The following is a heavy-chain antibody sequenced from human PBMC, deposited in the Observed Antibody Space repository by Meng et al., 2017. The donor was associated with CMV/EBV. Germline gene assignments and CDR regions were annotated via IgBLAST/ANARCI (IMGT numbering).Heavy chain of an antibody. J-gene: IGHJ6*02. D-gene: IGHD4-11*01. CDR1: GFTVSSNY. CDR2: ISSSSSYI. V-gene: IGHV3-21*01. CDR3: ARVGYSNYEPLYYYYGMDV. Sequence: GGSLRLSCAASGFTVSSNYMSWVRQAPGKGLEWVSSISSSSSYIYYADSVKGRFTISRDNAKNSLYLQMNSLRAEDTAVYYCARVGYSNYEPLYYYYGMDVWGQGTTVTVSS.